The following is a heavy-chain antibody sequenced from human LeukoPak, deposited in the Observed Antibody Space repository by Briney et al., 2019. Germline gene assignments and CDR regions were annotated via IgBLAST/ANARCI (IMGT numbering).Heavy chain of an antibody. Sequence: GGSLRLSCSASGTAFRAYAMHWVRQPPGKGLYYVSAISINGGSTYYADSVRGRFTISRDNSKNTLYLQMSSLRPDDTAVYYCVRTYDENPLGWFDPWGQGTLVTVSS. V-gene: IGHV3-64D*06. CDR2: ISINGGST. CDR1: GTAFRAYA. D-gene: IGHD5-12*01. CDR3: VRTYDENPLGWFDP. J-gene: IGHJ5*02.